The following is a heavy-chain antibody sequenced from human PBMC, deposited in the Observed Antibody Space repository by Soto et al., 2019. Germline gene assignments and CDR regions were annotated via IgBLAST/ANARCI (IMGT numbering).Heavy chain of an antibody. V-gene: IGHV3-48*01. CDR2: ISSSSDTI. CDR3: ARDPLYCSGGNCYSSYYYYYLDV. CDR1: GFIFSSYS. Sequence: LRLSCAASGFIFSSYSMNWVRQAPGKGLEWVSYISSSSDTIYYADSVKGRFTISRDNAKNSLYLQMNSLRAEDTAVYYCARDPLYCSGGNCYSSYYYYYLDVWGIGTTVTVSS. D-gene: IGHD2-15*01. J-gene: IGHJ6*03.